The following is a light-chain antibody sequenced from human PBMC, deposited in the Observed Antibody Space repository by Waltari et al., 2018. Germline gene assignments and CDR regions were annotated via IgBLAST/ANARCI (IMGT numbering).Light chain of an antibody. Sequence: SYDLTQPPSVSVSPGQTATITCFGDKLGDKYPSWYQQKPGQSPVLVIYEDNKRPPGIPERFSGSNSGNTATLTISGTQSMDEADYYCQAWDTFIFVFGLGTKVTVL. J-gene: IGLJ1*01. CDR2: EDN. CDR3: QAWDTFIFV. V-gene: IGLV3-1*01. CDR1: KLGDKY.